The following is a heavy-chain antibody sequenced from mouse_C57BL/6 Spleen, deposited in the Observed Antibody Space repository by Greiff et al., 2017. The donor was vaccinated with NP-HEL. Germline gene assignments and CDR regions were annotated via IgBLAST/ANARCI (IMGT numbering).Heavy chain of an antibody. D-gene: IGHD1-1*01. J-gene: IGHJ4*01. V-gene: IGHV1-84*01. CDR1: GYTFTDYY. CDR2: IYPGSGNT. CDR3: SKIDYYGSSPYYYAMDC. Sequence: LQESGPELVKPGASVKISCKASGYTFTDYYINWVKQRPGQGLEWIGWIYPGSGNTKYNEKFKGKATLTVDTSSSTAYMQLSSLTSEDSAVYFCSKIDYYGSSPYYYAMDCWGQGTSVTVSS.